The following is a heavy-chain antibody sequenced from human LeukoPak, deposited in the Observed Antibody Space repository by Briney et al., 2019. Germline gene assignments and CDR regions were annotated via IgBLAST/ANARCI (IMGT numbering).Heavy chain of an antibody. CDR1: GFTFRGSA. CDR2: IRSKANSYAT. V-gene: IGHV3-73*01. D-gene: IGHD6-13*01. J-gene: IGHJ4*02. Sequence: LPGGSLRLSCAGSGFTFRGSAMHWVRQASGKGLEWVGRIRSKANSYATAYAASVKGRFTISRDDSKNTAYLQMNSLKTEDTAVYYCTRHAASGSSWSDYWGQGTLVTVSS. CDR3: TRHAASGSSWSDY.